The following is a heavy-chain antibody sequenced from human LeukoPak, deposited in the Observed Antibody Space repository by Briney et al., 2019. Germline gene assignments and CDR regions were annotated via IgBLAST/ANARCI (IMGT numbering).Heavy chain of an antibody. J-gene: IGHJ3*02. Sequence: SETLSLTCTVSGGSISSYYWSWIRQPPGKGLEWIGYIYYSGSTNYNPSLKSRVTISVETSKKQFSLKLSSVTAADTAVYYCARVSLSGRFGEYNDAFDIWGQGTMVTVSS. CDR1: GGSISSYY. CDR3: ARVSLSGRFGEYNDAFDI. D-gene: IGHD3-10*01. CDR2: IYYSGST. V-gene: IGHV4-59*01.